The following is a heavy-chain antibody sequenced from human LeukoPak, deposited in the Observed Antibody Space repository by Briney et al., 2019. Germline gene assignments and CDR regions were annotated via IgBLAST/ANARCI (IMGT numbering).Heavy chain of an antibody. CDR2: INPNSGGT. J-gene: IGHJ6*03. CDR3: ARGAKSYYYYHMDV. Sequence: ASVKVSCKASGYTFTGYYMHWVRQAPGQRLEWMGWINPNSGGTNYAQKFQGRVTMTRDTSISTAYMDVSRLTSDDTAVYYCARGAKSYYYYHMDVWGKGTTVTVSS. CDR1: GYTFTGYY. V-gene: IGHV1-2*02.